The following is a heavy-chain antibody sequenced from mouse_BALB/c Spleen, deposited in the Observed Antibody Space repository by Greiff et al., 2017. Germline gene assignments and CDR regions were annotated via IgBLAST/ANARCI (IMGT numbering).Heavy chain of an antibody. CDR3: ARGTTVVAPAVY. CDR1: GYTFTSYW. V-gene: IGHV1-87*01. CDR2: IYPGDGDT. J-gene: IGHJ3*01. Sequence: QVQLKQSGAELARPGASVKLSCKASGYTFTSYWMQWVKQRPGQGLEWIGAIYPGDGDTRYTQKFKGKATLTADKSSSTAYMQLSSLASEDSAVYYCARGTTVVAPAVYWGQGTLVTVSA. D-gene: IGHD1-1*01.